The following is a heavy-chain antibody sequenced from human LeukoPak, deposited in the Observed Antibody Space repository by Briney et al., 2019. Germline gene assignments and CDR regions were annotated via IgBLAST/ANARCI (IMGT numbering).Heavy chain of an antibody. D-gene: IGHD2-15*01. J-gene: IGHJ4*02. CDR3: VRGRLLRSTKYFDY. CDR1: GFYVNTYE. V-gene: IGHV3-48*03. CDR2: INGGASTM. Sequence: GGSLRLSCAASGFYVNTYEMHWVRQAPGKGLEWVSYINGGASTMNYADSVWGRFTISRDDAQNSVHLQMNSLRDEDTAVYYCVRGRLLRSTKYFDYWGQGALVTDSS.